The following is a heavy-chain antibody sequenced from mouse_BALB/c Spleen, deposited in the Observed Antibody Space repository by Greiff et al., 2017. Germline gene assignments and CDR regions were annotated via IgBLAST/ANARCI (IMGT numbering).Heavy chain of an antibody. J-gene: IGHJ4*01. CDR3: ARYTGWLLRFYAMDY. CDR2: ISYSGST. Sequence: EVHLVESGPSLVKPSQTLSLTCSVTGDSITSGYWNWIRKFPGNKLEYMGYISYSGSTYYNPSLKSRISITRDTSKNQYYLQLNSVTTEDTATYYCARYTGWLLRFYAMDYWGQGTSVTVSS. D-gene: IGHD2-3*01. CDR1: GDSITSGY. V-gene: IGHV3-8*02.